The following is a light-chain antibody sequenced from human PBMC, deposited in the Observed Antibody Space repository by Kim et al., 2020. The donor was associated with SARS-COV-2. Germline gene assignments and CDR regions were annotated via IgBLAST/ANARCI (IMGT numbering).Light chain of an antibody. CDR1: KGVSSS. Sequence: SPGRTAPLSCRASKGVSSSLAWFQQKPGQPPRLLIYDASNRATGIPARFSGSGSGTDFTLTISSLEPEDFAVYYCQQRSNWPRTFGQGTKVDIK. CDR3: QQRSNWPRT. J-gene: IGKJ1*01. V-gene: IGKV3-11*01. CDR2: DAS.